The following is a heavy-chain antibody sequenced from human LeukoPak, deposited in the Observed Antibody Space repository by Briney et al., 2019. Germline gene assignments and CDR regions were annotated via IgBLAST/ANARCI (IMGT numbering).Heavy chain of an antibody. Sequence: PGGSLRLSCAASGFTFSKFAMSWARQAPGKGPEWVSTISSSGGDTYYADSVKGRFTVSRDNSKNTLFLQMNSLRAEDTALYYCAKGSLGSWYFFDYWGQGTLVTVSS. CDR1: GFTFSKFA. V-gene: IGHV3-23*01. J-gene: IGHJ4*02. CDR3: AKGSLGSWYFFDY. D-gene: IGHD6-13*01. CDR2: ISSSGGDT.